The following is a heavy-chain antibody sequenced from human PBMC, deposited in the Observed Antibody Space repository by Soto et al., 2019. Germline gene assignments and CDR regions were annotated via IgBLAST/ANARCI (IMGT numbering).Heavy chain of an antibody. CDR3: ARALHLYRNWFDP. V-gene: IGHV4-31*03. CDR2: IYYSGST. J-gene: IGHJ5*02. D-gene: IGHD2-2*02. CDR1: GGSISSGGYY. Sequence: PSETLSLTCTVSGGSISSGGYYWSWIRQHPGKGLEWIGYIYYSGSTYYNPSLKSRVTISVDTSKNQFSLKLGSVTAADTAVYYCARALHLYRNWFDPWGQGTLVTVSS.